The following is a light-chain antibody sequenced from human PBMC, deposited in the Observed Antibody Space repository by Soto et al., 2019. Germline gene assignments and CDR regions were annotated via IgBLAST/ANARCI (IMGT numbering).Light chain of an antibody. V-gene: IGLV6-57*04. CDR3: QSYDTSSVV. CDR2: EDN. J-gene: IGLJ2*01. CDR1: SGSIARNY. Sequence: NFMLTQPHSVSESPGKTVTISCTRSSGSIARNYVQWYQQRPGSVPTTVIYEDNQRPSGVPDRFSGSIDSSSNSASLTISGLKTEDEADYYCQSYDTSSVVFGGGTQLTVL.